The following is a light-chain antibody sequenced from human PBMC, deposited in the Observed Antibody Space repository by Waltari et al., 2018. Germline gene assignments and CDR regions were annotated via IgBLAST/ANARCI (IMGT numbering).Light chain of an antibody. J-gene: IGKJ4*01. Sequence: EVVMTQSPATLSVSPGEGVTLSCRASQSLNSNLGLYQQTPGQAPRLLIYGASTRAPGTPARFRGSGSGTEFTLTISSLQSEDSAVYYCQQYNNWPPTFGGGTKVEIK. CDR3: QQYNNWPPT. CDR2: GAS. CDR1: QSLNSN. V-gene: IGKV3-15*01.